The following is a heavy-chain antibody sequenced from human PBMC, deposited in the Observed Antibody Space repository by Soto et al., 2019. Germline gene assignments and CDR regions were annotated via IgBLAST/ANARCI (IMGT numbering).Heavy chain of an antibody. D-gene: IGHD3-9*01. CDR3: ARVETGWIYYGMDV. V-gene: IGHV4-31*03. J-gene: IGHJ6*02. CDR1: GGSISSGGYY. CDR2: IYYSGST. Sequence: SETLSLTCTVSGGSISSGGYYWSWIRQHPGKGLEWIGYIYYSGSTYYNPSLKSRVTISVDTSKNQFSLKLSSVTAADTAVYYCARVETGWIYYGMDVWGQGTTVTVSS.